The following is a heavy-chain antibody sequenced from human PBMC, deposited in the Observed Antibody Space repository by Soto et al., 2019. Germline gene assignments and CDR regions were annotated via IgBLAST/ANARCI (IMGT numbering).Heavy chain of an antibody. Sequence: EVQLLESGGGLVQPGGSLRLSCAASGFTFSSYAMSWVRQAPGKGLEWVSAISGSGGSTYYADSVKGRFTISRDNSKNTLYLQMNSLRAEDTAVYYCANQAPRDSSGYSPWDDYWGQGTLVTVSS. V-gene: IGHV3-23*01. CDR3: ANQAPRDSSGYSPWDDY. CDR1: GFTFSSYA. CDR2: ISGSGGST. D-gene: IGHD3-22*01. J-gene: IGHJ4*02.